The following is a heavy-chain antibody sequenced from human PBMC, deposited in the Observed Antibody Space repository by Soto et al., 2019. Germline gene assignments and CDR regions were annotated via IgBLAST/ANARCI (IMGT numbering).Heavy chain of an antibody. Sequence: VQLVESGGGLVKPGGSLRLSCAASGFTFSDYYMSWIRQAPGKGLEWVANIKQDGSEKYYVDSVKGRFTISRDNAKNSLYLQMNSLRAEDTAVYYCARTTVVTYWYFDLWGRGTLVTVSS. D-gene: IGHD4-17*01. CDR3: ARTTVVTYWYFDL. CDR1: GFTFSDYY. J-gene: IGHJ2*01. V-gene: IGHV3-7*03. CDR2: IKQDGSEK.